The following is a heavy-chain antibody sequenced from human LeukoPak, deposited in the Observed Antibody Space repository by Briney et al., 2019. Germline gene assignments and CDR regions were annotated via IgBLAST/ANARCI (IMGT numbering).Heavy chain of an antibody. CDR3: ARDIYSSGWYNAFDS. CDR1: GFIVNNIY. D-gene: IGHD6-19*01. CDR2: IYSGGST. J-gene: IGHJ4*02. Sequence: GGSLRLPCAASGFIVNNIYISWVRQAPGKGLEWVSVIYSGGSTYYADSVKGRFTMSRDNSKNTLYLQMNDLRAEDTAVYYCARDIYSSGWYNAFDSWGQGTLVTVSS. V-gene: IGHV3-53*01.